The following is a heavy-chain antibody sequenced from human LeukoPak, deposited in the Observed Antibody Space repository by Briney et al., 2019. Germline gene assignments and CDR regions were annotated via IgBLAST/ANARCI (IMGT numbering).Heavy chain of an antibody. D-gene: IGHD1-26*01. CDR2: IYYSGST. J-gene: IGHJ4*02. V-gene: IGHV4-59*01. Sequence: SETLSLTCSVSDGSINSYYWNWIRQPPGKGLEWIGYIYYSGSTNYNSSLKSRVTISVDTSKNQFSLKLSSVTAADTAVYYCARAAYSGSYHSDYWGQGTLVTVSS. CDR1: DGSINSYY. CDR3: ARAAYSGSYHSDY.